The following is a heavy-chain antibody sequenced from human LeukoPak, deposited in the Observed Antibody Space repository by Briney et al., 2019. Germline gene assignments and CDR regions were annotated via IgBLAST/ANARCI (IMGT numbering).Heavy chain of an antibody. CDR3: ARVTRVTNLDY. CDR1: GFTFSDHY. J-gene: IGHJ4*02. D-gene: IGHD4-17*01. CDR2: TRNKANSYTT. V-gene: IGHV3-72*01. Sequence: GGSLRLSCAASGFTFSDHYMDWVRQAPGKGLERVGRTRNKANSYTTEYAASVKGRFTISRDDSKNSLYLQMNSLKTEDTAVYYCARVTRVTNLDYWGQGTLVTVSS.